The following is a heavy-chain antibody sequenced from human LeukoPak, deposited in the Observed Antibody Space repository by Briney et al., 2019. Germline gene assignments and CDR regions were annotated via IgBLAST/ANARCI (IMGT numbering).Heavy chain of an antibody. J-gene: IGHJ4*02. CDR3: ARDKAGIDY. D-gene: IGHD6-19*01. CDR2: ISGSGGST. CDR1: GGSFSGYY. V-gene: IGHV3-23*01. Sequence: PSETLSLTCAVYGGSFSGYYWSLIRRPPGKGLEWVSAISGSGGSTYYADSVKGRFTISRDNSKNSLFLQMNSLRAEDTAVYYCARDKAGIDYWGQGTLVTVSS.